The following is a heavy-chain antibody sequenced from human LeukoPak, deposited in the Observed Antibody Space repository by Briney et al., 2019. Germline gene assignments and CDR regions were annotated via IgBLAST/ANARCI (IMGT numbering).Heavy chain of an antibody. CDR3: ARVIVDTAYYYYMDV. J-gene: IGHJ6*03. Sequence: SETLSLTCAVSGYSISSGYYWGWIRQPPGKGLEWIGSIYHSGSTYYNPSLKSRVTISVDTSKNQFSLKLSSVTAADTAVYYCARVIVDTAYYYYMDVWGKGTTVTVSS. D-gene: IGHD5-18*01. CDR2: IYHSGST. V-gene: IGHV4-38-2*01. CDR1: GYSISSGYY.